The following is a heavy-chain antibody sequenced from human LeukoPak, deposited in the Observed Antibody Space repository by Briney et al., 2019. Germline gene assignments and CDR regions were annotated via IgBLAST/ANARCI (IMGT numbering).Heavy chain of an antibody. CDR1: GGSISSSSYY. Sequence: PSETLSLTCTVSGGSISSSSYYWGWIRQPPGKGLEWIGSIYYSGSTYYNPSLKSRVTISVDTSKNQFSLKLSSVTAADTAVYYCARTTGYSSSWYVYWGQGTLVTVSS. J-gene: IGHJ4*02. CDR2: IYYSGST. D-gene: IGHD6-13*01. CDR3: ARTTGYSSSWYVY. V-gene: IGHV4-39*07.